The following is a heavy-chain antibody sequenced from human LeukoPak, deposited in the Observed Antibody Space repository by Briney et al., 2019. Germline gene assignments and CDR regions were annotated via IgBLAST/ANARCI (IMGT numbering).Heavy chain of an antibody. Sequence: SETLSLTCTVSGGSISSYYRSWIRQPPGKGLEWIGYIYYSGSTNYNPSLKSRVTISVDTSKNQFSLKLSSVTAADTAVYYCARVPHYYDSSGYYFGWFDPWGQGTLATVSS. CDR1: GGSISSYY. D-gene: IGHD3-22*01. J-gene: IGHJ5*02. CDR2: IYYSGST. V-gene: IGHV4-59*01. CDR3: ARVPHYYDSSGYYFGWFDP.